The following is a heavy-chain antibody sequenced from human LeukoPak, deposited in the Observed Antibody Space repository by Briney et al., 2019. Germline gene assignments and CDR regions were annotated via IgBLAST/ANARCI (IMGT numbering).Heavy chain of an antibody. CDR2: IYTSGST. J-gene: IGHJ4*02. V-gene: IGHV4-4*07. CDR3: AGRMVARGNFDY. D-gene: IGHD4/OR15-4a*01. Sequence: SETLSLTCTVSGGSISSYYWSCIRQPAGKGLEWIGRIYTSGSTNYNPSLKSRVTMSVDTSKNQFSLKLSSVTAADTAVYYCAGRMVARGNFDYWGQGTLVTVSS. CDR1: GGSISSYY.